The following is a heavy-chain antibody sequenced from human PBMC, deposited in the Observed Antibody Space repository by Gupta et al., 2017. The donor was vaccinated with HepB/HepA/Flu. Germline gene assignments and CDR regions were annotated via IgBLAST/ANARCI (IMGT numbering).Heavy chain of an antibody. CDR1: GFTFSSYA. D-gene: IGHD2-2*01. J-gene: IGHJ4*02. CDR3: AKLLAPMCSSTSCNDY. Sequence: EVQLLESGGGLVQPGGSLRLSCAASGFTFSSYAMSWVRPAPGKGLEWVSAISGSGGSTYYADSVKGRFTISRDNSKNTLYLQMYSLRAEDTAVYYCAKLLAPMCSSTSCNDYWGQGTLVTVSS. CDR2: ISGSGGST. V-gene: IGHV3-23*01.